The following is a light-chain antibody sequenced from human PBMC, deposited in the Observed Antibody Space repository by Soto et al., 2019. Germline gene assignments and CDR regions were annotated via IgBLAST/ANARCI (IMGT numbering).Light chain of an antibody. V-gene: IGLV1-40*01. CDR3: QSYDSSLSGFYV. J-gene: IGLJ1*01. CDR1: SSNIGAGYD. CDR2: GNS. Sequence: QSALTQPPSVSGAPGQRVTISCTGSSSNIGAGYDVHWYQQLPGTAPKLLIYGNSNRPSGVPDRFSGSKSGTSACLTITGLQAEDEADYYCQSYDSSLSGFYVFGTGTKVTVL.